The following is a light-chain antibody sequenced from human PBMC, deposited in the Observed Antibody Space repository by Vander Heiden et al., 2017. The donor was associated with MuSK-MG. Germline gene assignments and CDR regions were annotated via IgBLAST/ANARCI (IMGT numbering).Light chain of an antibody. CDR3: QMAGKSPYT. Sequence: EVLLTQSPGTLSLSPGERATFSCRASQSVDSRWLAWYQQKPGQAPRILFSATSIRATGIPDRFSASGSGTDFTLSISRLEPEDFAVYYCQMAGKSPYTFGQGTKMDIK. CDR1: QSVDSRW. V-gene: IGKV3-20*01. CDR2: ATS. J-gene: IGKJ2*01.